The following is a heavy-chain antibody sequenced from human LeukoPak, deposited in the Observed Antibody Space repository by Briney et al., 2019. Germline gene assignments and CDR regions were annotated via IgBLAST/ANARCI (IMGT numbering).Heavy chain of an antibody. CDR3: ARRLCGGDCYSTFSY. J-gene: IGHJ4*02. V-gene: IGHV4-34*01. CDR1: GGSFSGYY. D-gene: IGHD2-21*02. CDR2: INHSGST. Sequence: SETLSLTCAVYGGSFSGYYWSWIRQPPGKGLEWIGEINHSGSTNYNPSLKSRVTISVDTSKNQFSLKLSSVTAADTAVYYCARRLCGGDCYSTFSYWGQGTLVTVS.